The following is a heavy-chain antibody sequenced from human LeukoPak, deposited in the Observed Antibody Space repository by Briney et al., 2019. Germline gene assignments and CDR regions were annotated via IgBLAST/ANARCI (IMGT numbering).Heavy chain of an antibody. J-gene: IGHJ4*02. CDR2: ISSSSSYI. Sequence: GGSLRLSCAASGFTFSSYSMYWVRQAPGKGLEWVSSISSSSSYIYYADSVKGRFTISRDNTKNSLYLQMNSLRAEDTAVYYCARVTYGSGSQTFDYWGQGTLVTVSS. V-gene: IGHV3-21*01. CDR3: ARVTYGSGSQTFDY. CDR1: GFTFSSYS. D-gene: IGHD3-10*01.